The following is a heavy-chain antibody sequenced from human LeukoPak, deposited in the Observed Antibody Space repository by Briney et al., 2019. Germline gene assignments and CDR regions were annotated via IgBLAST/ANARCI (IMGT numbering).Heavy chain of an antibody. CDR3: ARDRVGVSAYDSLFDY. Sequence: PGGSLRLSCAASGFTFSSYWMHWVRQAPGKGLEWVSSISTSSSYIYYADSVKGRFTISRDNAKKSLYLQMNSLRAEDTAVYYCARDRVGVSAYDSLFDYWGQGTLVTVSS. CDR1: GFTFSSYW. CDR2: ISTSSSYI. J-gene: IGHJ4*02. V-gene: IGHV3-21*01. D-gene: IGHD5-12*01.